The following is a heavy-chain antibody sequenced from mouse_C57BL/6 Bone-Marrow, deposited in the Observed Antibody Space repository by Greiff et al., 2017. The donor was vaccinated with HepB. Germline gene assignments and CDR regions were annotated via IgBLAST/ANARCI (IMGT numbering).Heavy chain of an antibody. V-gene: IGHV1-64*01. Sequence: QVQLKQPGAELVKPGASVKLSCKASGYTFTSYWMHWVKQRPGQGLEWIGMIHPNSGSTNYNEKFKSKATLTVDKSSSTAYMQLSSLTSEDSAVYYCARYYDYDGGLYWYFDVWGTGTTVTVSS. CDR1: GYTFTSYW. CDR3: ARYYDYDGGLYWYFDV. D-gene: IGHD2-4*01. J-gene: IGHJ1*03. CDR2: IHPNSGST.